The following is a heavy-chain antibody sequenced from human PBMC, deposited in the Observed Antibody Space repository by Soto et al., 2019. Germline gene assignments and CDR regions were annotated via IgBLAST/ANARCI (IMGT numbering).Heavy chain of an antibody. CDR1: GFTFSSYW. Sequence: EVQLVESGGGLVQPGGSLRLSCAASGFTFSSYWMHWVRQAPGKGLVWVSRINSDGSSTSYADSVKGRFTISRDNAKNKLYLQMNSLRAEDTAVYYRARGGAYCGGDCYDSWFDPWGQGTLVTVSS. CDR2: INSDGSST. D-gene: IGHD2-21*02. V-gene: IGHV3-74*01. J-gene: IGHJ5*02. CDR3: ARGGAYCGGDCYDSWFDP.